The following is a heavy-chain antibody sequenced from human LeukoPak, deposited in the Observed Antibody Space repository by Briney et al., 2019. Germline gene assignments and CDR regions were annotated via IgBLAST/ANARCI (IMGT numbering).Heavy chain of an antibody. CDR3: ARKYYYDSSGYYLYYFDY. D-gene: IGHD3-22*01. CDR2: INWNGGST. CDR1: GFTFDDYG. J-gene: IGHJ4*02. V-gene: IGHV3-20*04. Sequence: GGSLRHSCAASGFTFDDYGMSWVRQAPGKGLEWVSGINWNGGSTGYADSVKGRFTISRDNAKNSLYLQMNSLRAEDTALYYCARKYYYDSSGYYLYYFDYWGQGTLVTVSS.